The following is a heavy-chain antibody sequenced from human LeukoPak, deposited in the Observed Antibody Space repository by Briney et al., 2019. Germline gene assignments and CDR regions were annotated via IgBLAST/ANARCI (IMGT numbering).Heavy chain of an antibody. CDR2: INPNSGGT. V-gene: IGHV1-2*02. CDR3: ARDDNYYDSSGYYGIDY. J-gene: IGHJ4*02. Sequence: ASVKVSCKASGYTFTGYYMYWVRQAPGQGLEWMGWINPNSGGTNYAQKFQGRVTMTRDTSISTAYMELSRLRSDDTAVYYCARDDNYYDSSGYYGIDYWGQGTLVTVSS. CDR1: GYTFTGYY. D-gene: IGHD3-22*01.